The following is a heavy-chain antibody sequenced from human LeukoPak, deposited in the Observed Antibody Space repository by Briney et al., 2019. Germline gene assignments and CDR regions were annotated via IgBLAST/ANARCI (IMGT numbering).Heavy chain of an antibody. J-gene: IGHJ6*03. Sequence: ASVKVSCKASGYTFTSYAMHWVRQAPGQRLEWMGWINAGNGNTKYSQKFQGRVTITRDTSASTAYMELSSLRSEDTAVYYCARGSQVATPVWSGYEYYYYYYYMDVWGKGTTVTVSS. CDR1: GYTFTSYA. V-gene: IGHV1-3*01. CDR3: ARGSQVATPVWSGYEYYYYYYYMDV. CDR2: INAGNGNT. D-gene: IGHD3-3*01.